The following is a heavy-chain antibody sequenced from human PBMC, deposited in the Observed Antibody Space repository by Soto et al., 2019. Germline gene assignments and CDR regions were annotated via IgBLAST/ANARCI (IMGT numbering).Heavy chain of an antibody. CDR1: GVTFSSYA. Sequence: SVKVSCKASGVTFSSYAISWVRQAPGQGLEWMGGIIPIFGTANYAQKFQGRVTITADTSTSTAYMELRSLRSDDTAVYYCAKSSPYYYYGMDVWGQGTTVTVSS. J-gene: IGHJ6*02. V-gene: IGHV1-69*06. CDR2: IIPIFGTA. CDR3: AKSSPYYYYGMDV. D-gene: IGHD2-15*01.